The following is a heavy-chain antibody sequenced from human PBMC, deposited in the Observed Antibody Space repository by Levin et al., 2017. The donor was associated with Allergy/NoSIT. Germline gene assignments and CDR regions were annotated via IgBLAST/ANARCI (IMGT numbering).Heavy chain of an antibody. V-gene: IGHV1-69*13. CDR3: ARVVVVREIRIAAAGLYNWFDP. CDR2: IIPIFGTA. D-gene: IGHD6-13*01. J-gene: IGHJ5*02. CDR1: GGTFSSYA. Sequence: VASVKVSCKASGGTFSSYAISWVRQAPGQGLEWMGGIIPIFGTANYAQKFQGRVTITADESTSTAYMELSSLRSEDTAVYYCARVVVVREIRIAAAGLYNWFDPWGQGTLVTVSS.